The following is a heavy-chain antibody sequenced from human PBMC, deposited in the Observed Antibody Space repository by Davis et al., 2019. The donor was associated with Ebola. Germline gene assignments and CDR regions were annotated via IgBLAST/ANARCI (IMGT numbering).Heavy chain of an antibody. D-gene: IGHD1-14*01. CDR2: IWYDGSNK. Sequence: PGGSLRLSCAASGFTFSSYGMHWVRQAPGKGLEWVAVIWYDGSNKYYADSVKGRFTISRDNSKNTLYLQMNSLRAEDTAVYYCAKMSKKTADVYYGMDVWGQGTTVTVSS. V-gene: IGHV3-33*06. J-gene: IGHJ6*02. CDR3: AKMSKKTADVYYGMDV. CDR1: GFTFSSYG.